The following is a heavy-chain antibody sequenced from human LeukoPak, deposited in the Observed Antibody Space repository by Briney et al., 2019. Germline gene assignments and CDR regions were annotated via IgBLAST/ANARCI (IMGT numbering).Heavy chain of an antibody. CDR2: INPSGGST. V-gene: IGHV1-46*01. CDR1: GYTFTSYY. CDR3: ARETYDSSGYYFYYYGMDV. J-gene: IGHJ6*02. D-gene: IGHD3-22*01. Sequence: ASVKVSCKASGYTFTSYYMHWVRQAPGQGLEWMGIINPSGGSTSYAQKFQGRVTMTRDTSTSTVYMELSSLRSEDTAVYYCARETYDSSGYYFYYYGMDVWGQGTTVTVSS.